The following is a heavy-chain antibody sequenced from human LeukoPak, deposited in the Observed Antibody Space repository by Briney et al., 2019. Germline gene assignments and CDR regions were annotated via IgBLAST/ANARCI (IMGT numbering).Heavy chain of an antibody. CDR2: IYYSGST. Sequence: SETLSLTCTVSGGSISSGSYYWGWIRQPPGKGLEWIGSIYYSGSTYYNPSLKSRVTISVDTSKNQFSLKLSSVTAADTAVYYCAGGSGSDAFDIWGQGTMVTVSS. D-gene: IGHD6-25*01. V-gene: IGHV4-39*07. CDR3: AGGSGSDAFDI. CDR1: GGSISSGSYY. J-gene: IGHJ3*02.